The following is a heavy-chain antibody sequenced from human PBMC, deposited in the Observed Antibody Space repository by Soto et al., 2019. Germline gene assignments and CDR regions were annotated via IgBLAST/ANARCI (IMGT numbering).Heavy chain of an antibody. D-gene: IGHD3-22*01. CDR2: INANSGGT. CDR1: GFSFTGYY. V-gene: IGHV1-2*02. Sequence: ASVKVSCKASGFSFTGYYIHWLRQAPGQGLEWMGWINANSGGTESAQKFQGRVTMTRDTSISTAYMELSRLRSDDTAVYYCARRKGDYYDSSGYHYYFDYWGQGTLVTVSS. CDR3: ARRKGDYYDSSGYHYYFDY. J-gene: IGHJ4*02.